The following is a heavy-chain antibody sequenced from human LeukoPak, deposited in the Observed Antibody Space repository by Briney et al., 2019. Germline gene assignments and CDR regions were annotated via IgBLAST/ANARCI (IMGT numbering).Heavy chain of an antibody. Sequence: GGSLRLSCAASGFTFSSYSMNWVRQAPGKGLEWVSSISSSSSYIYYADSVKGRFTISRDNAKNSLYLQMNSLRAEDTAVYYCARDRGYSSSPGVVDYWGQRTLVTVSS. D-gene: IGHD6-13*01. CDR3: ARDRGYSSSPGVVDY. J-gene: IGHJ4*02. CDR2: ISSSSSYI. CDR1: GFTFSSYS. V-gene: IGHV3-21*01.